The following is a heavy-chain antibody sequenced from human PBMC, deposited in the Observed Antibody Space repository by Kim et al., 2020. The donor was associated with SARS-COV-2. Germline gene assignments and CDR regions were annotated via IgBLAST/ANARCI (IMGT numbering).Heavy chain of an antibody. V-gene: IGHV3-23*01. CDR2: ST. CDR3: ARTDQTGWFDP. Sequence: STYYADSVKGRFTISRDNSKNTLYLQMNSLRAEDTAVYYCARTDQTGWFDPWGQGTLVTVSS. J-gene: IGHJ5*02.